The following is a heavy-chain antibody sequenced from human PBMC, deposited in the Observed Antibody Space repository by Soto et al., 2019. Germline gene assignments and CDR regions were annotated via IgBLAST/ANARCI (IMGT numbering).Heavy chain of an antibody. CDR1: GGSISSSSYY. CDR3: ARHANIVVVPAATHWFDP. V-gene: IGHV4-39*01. D-gene: IGHD2-2*01. Sequence: SETLSLTCTVSGGSISSSSYYWGWIRQPPGKGLEWIGSIYYSGSTYYNPSLKSRVTISVDTSKNQFSLKLSSVTAADTAVYYCARHANIVVVPAATHWFDPWGQGTLVTVSS. J-gene: IGHJ5*02. CDR2: IYYSGST.